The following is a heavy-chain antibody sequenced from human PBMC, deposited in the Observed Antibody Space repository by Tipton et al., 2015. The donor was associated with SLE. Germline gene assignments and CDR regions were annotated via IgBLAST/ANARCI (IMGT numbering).Heavy chain of an antibody. J-gene: IGHJ6*03. D-gene: IGHD3-10*01. Sequence: TLSLTCTVSGGSISSSSYYWGWIRQPPGKGLEWIGGIYYSGSTYYNPSLKSRVTISVDTSKNQFSLKLSSVTAADTAVYYCASGMVRGVIAKSYYMDVWGSGTTVTVSS. CDR2: IYYSGST. CDR1: GGSISSSSYY. CDR3: ASGMVRGVIAKSYYMDV. V-gene: IGHV4-39*01.